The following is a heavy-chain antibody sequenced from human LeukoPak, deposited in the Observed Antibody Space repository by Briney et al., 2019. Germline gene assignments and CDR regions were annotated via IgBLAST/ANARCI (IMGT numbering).Heavy chain of an antibody. CDR2: IYYNGST. J-gene: IGHJ6*03. CDR3: ARETSQKGAHYMDV. V-gene: IGHV4-39*07. D-gene: IGHD3-16*01. CDR1: GGSISTSSYY. Sequence: SETLSLTCTVSGGSISTSSYYWGWIRQPPGKGLQWIGSIYYNGSTYYNLSLKSRVIISVDTSKNQFSLKLSSVTAADTAVYYCARETSQKGAHYMDVWGKGTTVTISS.